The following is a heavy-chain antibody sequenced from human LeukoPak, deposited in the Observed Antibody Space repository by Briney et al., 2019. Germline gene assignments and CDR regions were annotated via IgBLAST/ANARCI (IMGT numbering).Heavy chain of an antibody. CDR3: AREISRTGAFDI. D-gene: IGHD3-3*02. CDR1: GFTFSSYA. Sequence: GRSLRLSCAASGFTFSSYAMHWVRQAPGKGLEWVSVIYSGGSTYYADSVKGRFTISRDNSKNTLYLQMNSLRAEDTAVYYCAREISRTGAFDIWGQGTMVTVSS. CDR2: IYSGGST. V-gene: IGHV3-66*02. J-gene: IGHJ3*02.